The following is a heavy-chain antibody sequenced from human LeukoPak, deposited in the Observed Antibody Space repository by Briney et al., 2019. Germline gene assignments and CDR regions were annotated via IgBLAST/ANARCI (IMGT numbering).Heavy chain of an antibody. V-gene: IGHV3-23*01. CDR1: GFPFSSYA. CDR2: ISGSGDST. D-gene: IGHD3-10*01. J-gene: IGHJ4*02. Sequence: GGSLRLSCGASGFPFSSYAMSWVRQAPGKGLEWVSAISGSGDSTYYADSLKGRFTISRDNAKNSLYLQMNSLRAEDTAVYYCASTYYYGTGSYYNGDYWGQGTLVTVSS. CDR3: ASTYYYGTGSYYNGDY.